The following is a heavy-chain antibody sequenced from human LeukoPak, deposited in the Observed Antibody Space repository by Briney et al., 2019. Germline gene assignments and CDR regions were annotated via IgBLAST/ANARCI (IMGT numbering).Heavy chain of an antibody. CDR3: SREDCIGYSCYDDFDY. J-gene: IGHJ4*02. CDR1: GFTFGDYP. V-gene: IGHV3-49*03. D-gene: IGHD2-15*01. Sequence: GGSLRLSCTGFGFTFGDYPMSWFRQAPGKGLEWVGFIRSKYYGATADYAASVKGRFVISRDDSKSIAYLQMSSLNTEDTGVYYCSREDCIGYSCYDDFDYRGQGTLVTVSS. CDR2: IRSKYYGATA.